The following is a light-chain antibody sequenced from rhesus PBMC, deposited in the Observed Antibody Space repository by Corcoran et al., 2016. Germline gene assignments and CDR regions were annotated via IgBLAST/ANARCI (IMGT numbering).Light chain of an antibody. V-gene: IGKV3-24*04. CDR2: GAS. J-gene: IGKJ1*01. Sequence: ETVVTQSPATLSLSPGERATLSCRASQSVGSYLAWYQQKPGQAPRPLIYGASSRATGIPDRFSGSGAGTDFTLTSSSLEPEDVGVYYCQQSSNVSQTFGQGTKVEIK. CDR1: QSVGSY. CDR3: QQSSNVSQT.